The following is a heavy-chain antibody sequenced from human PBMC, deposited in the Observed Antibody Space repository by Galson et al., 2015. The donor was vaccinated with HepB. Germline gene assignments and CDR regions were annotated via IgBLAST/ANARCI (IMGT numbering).Heavy chain of an antibody. D-gene: IGHD3-10*01. CDR1: GFTVSSNY. CDR2: ISSSSSTI. Sequence: SLRLSCAASGFTVSSNYMSWVRQAPGKGLEWISYISSSSSTIYYADSVKGRFIVSRDNARMSVFLQMNSLRGEDAAVYYCARGGPWFGERTEYFQNWGRGTLATVS. CDR3: ARGGPWFGERTEYFQN. J-gene: IGHJ1*01. V-gene: IGHV3-48*04.